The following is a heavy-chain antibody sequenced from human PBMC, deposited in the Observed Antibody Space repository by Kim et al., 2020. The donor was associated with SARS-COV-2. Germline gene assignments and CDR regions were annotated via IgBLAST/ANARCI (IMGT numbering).Heavy chain of an antibody. V-gene: IGHV4-59*01. Sequence: SETLSLTCTVSGGSISSYYWSWIRQPPGKGLEWIGYIYYSGSTNYNPSLKSRVTISVDTSKNQFSLKLSSVTAADTAVYYCAREGSEGTNAFDIWGQGTMVTVSS. CDR3: AREGSEGTNAFDI. CDR2: IYYSGST. CDR1: GGSISSYY. J-gene: IGHJ3*02.